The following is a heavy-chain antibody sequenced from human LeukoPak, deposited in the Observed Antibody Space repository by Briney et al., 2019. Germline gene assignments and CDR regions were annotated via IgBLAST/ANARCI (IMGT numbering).Heavy chain of an antibody. J-gene: IGHJ4*02. D-gene: IGHD3-10*01. Sequence: GGSLRLSCAASGFTFSTFAMSWVRQAPGKGLEWVSVISGSGGSTYYADSVKGRFTISRDNSRTTLYLQMNSLRAEDTAVYYCARVGVVRGVDYWGQGTLVTVSS. CDR1: GFTFSTFA. CDR3: ARVGVVRGVDY. V-gene: IGHV3-23*01. CDR2: ISGSGGST.